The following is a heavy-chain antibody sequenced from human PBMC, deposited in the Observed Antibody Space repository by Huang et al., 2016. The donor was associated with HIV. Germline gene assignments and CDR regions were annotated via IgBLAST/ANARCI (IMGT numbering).Heavy chain of an antibody. D-gene: IGHD3-9*01. Sequence: EVRFQESGGGQVQPGGSLKLSCVASGFTFLDFWMPWARQVPGEGGVGVARINSDVTYIDYADSVRGRFVVSRNNARDILSLEMSSLRPEDTGVYFCAVGGRTASYFHFDPRGQGIPVIV. CDR3: AVGGRTASYFHFDP. CDR2: INSDVTYI. J-gene: IGHJ5*02. CDR1: GFTFLDFW. V-gene: IGHV3-74*01.